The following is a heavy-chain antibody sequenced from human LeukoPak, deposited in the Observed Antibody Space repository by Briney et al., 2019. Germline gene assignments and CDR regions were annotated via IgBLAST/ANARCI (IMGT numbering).Heavy chain of an antibody. CDR2: FDPEDGET. CDR3: ATAVRYCSGGSCYGTFDF. Sequence: ASVKVSCKASGYTFTSYYMHWVRQAPGKGLEWMGGFDPEDGETIYAQKFQGRATMTDDTSTDTAYMELSSLRSEDTAVYYCATAVRYCSGGSCYGTFDFWGQGTLVTVSS. J-gene: IGHJ4*02. D-gene: IGHD2-15*01. V-gene: IGHV1-24*01. CDR1: GYTFTSYY.